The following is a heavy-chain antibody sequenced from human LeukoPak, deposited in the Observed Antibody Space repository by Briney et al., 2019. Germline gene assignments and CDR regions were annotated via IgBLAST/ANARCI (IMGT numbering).Heavy chain of an antibody. J-gene: IGHJ4*02. Sequence: GGSLRLSCAASGFTFSSYAMHWVHQAPGKGLEWVAVISYDGSNKYYADSVKGRFTISRDNSKNTLYLQMNSLRAEDTAVYYCARAFDPLLWFGEYFDYWGQGTLVTVSS. CDR3: ARAFDPLLWFGEYFDY. V-gene: IGHV3-30*04. CDR1: GFTFSSYA. D-gene: IGHD3-10*01. CDR2: ISYDGSNK.